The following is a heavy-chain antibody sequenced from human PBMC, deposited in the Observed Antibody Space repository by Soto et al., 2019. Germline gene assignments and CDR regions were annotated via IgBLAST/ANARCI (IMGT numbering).Heavy chain of an antibody. CDR3: ARSSIAARRHHIDL. CDR2: IYYSGST. CDR1: GGSISSYY. Sequence: QVQLQESGPGLVKPSETLSLTCTVSGGSISSYYWSWIRQPPGKGLEWIGYIYYSGSTNYNPSLKSRVTISVDTSKNQFSLKLSSVTAADTAVYYCARSSIAARRHHIDLWGRGTLVTVSS. J-gene: IGHJ2*01. D-gene: IGHD6-6*01. V-gene: IGHV4-59*01.